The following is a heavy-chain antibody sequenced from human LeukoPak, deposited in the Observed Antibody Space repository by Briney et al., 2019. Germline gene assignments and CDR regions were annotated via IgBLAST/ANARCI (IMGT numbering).Heavy chain of an antibody. V-gene: IGHV4-34*01. D-gene: IGHD6-6*01. CDR3: ARSPSSSSKGWFDP. CDR1: GGSFSGYY. Sequence: SETLSLTCAVYGGSFSGYYWTWIRQPPGKGLEWIGEINHSGSNNYNPSLKSRVTISVDTSKNQFSLKLSSVTAADTAVYYCARSPSSSSKGWFDPWGQGTLVTVSS. J-gene: IGHJ5*02. CDR2: INHSGSN.